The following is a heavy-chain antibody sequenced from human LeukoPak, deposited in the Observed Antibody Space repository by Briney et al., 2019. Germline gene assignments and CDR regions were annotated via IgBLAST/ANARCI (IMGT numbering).Heavy chain of an antibody. Sequence: GGSLRLSCAGTGFTFSNYWMNWVRQAPGKGLEWVANIKEDGSRINYVDSVKGRFTISRDNAKNSVYLQMDNLRAEDAAVYYCVGSSGWLFDYWGQGILVAVSS. D-gene: IGHD6-19*01. CDR2: IKEDGSRI. V-gene: IGHV3-7*01. CDR1: GFTFSNYW. J-gene: IGHJ4*02. CDR3: VGSSGWLFDY.